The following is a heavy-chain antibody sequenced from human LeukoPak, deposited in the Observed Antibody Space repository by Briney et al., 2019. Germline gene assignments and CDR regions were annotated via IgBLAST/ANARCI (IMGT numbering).Heavy chain of an antibody. D-gene: IGHD2-15*01. CDR1: GFTFSSSA. J-gene: IGHJ4*02. CDR3: EKQLGYCSDGSCYFPY. V-gene: IGHV3-23*01. Sequence: GGSLRLSCAASGFTFSSSAMSWVRQAPGKGLEWVSAISNNGGYTYYADSVQGRFTISRDNSKSTLCLQMNSLRAEDTAVYYCEKQLGYCSDGSCYFPYWGQGTLVTVSS. CDR2: ISNNGGYT.